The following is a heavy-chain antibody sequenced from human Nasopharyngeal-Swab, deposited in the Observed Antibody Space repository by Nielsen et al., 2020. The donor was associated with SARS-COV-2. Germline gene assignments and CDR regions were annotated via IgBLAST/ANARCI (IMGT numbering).Heavy chain of an antibody. J-gene: IGHJ4*02. CDR1: GGSISSSNW. D-gene: IGHD3-22*01. V-gene: IGHV4-4*02. Sequence: SETLSLTCAVSGGSISSSNWWSWVRQPPGKGLEWIGEIYHSGSTNYNPSLKSRVTISVDKSKNQFSLKLSSVTAADTAVYYCAASSPPYYYDSSGYEFDYWGQGTLVTVSS. CDR2: IYHSGST. CDR3: AASSPPYYYDSSGYEFDY.